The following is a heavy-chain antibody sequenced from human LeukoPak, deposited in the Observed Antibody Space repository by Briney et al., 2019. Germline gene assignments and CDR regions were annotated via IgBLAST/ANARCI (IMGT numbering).Heavy chain of an antibody. Sequence: PGGSLRLSCAASGFTFSSYAMHWVRQAPGKGLEWVAVISYDGSNKYYADSVKGRFTISRDNSKNTLYLQMNSLRAEDTAVYYCARTRSLVAATSALDYWGQGTLVTVSS. CDR1: GFTFSSYA. D-gene: IGHD6-25*01. V-gene: IGHV3-30-3*01. CDR2: ISYDGSNK. J-gene: IGHJ4*02. CDR3: ARTRSLVAATSALDY.